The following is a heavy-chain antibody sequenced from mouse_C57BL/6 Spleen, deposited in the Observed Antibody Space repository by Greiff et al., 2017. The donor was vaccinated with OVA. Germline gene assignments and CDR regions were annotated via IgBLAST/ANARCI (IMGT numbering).Heavy chain of an antibody. J-gene: IGHJ2*01. Sequence: QVQLQQSGAELVKPGASVKISCKASGYAFSSYWMNWVKQRPGKGLEWIGQLYPGDGDTNYNGKFKGKATLTADKSSSTAYMQLSSLTSEDSAVYFCATTVVATDFDYWGQGTTLTVSS. CDR1: GYAFSSYW. CDR3: ATTVVATDFDY. D-gene: IGHD1-1*01. V-gene: IGHV1-80*01. CDR2: LYPGDGDT.